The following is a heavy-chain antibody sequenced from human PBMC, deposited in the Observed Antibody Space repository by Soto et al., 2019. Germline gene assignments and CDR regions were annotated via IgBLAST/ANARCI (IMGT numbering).Heavy chain of an antibody. J-gene: IGHJ4*02. CDR2: IYPGDSDT. Sequence: SLXXSCKGXGYSFTSXXXXXVRQMPGKGLEWMGIIYPGDSDTRYSPSFQGQVTISADKSISTAYLQWSSLKASDTAMYYCARFPRLVIPAAMDYWGQGTLVTVSS. D-gene: IGHD2-2*01. V-gene: IGHV5-51*01. CDR3: ARFPRLVIPAAMDY. CDR1: GYSFTSXX.